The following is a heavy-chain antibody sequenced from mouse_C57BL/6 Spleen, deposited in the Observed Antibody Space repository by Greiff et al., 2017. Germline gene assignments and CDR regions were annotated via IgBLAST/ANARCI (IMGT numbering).Heavy chain of an antibody. V-gene: IGHV1-82*01. Sequence: QVQLKESGPELVKPGASVKMSCKASGYAFSSSWMNWVKQRPGKGLEWIGRIYPGDGGTNYNGKFKGKATLTADKSSSTAYMQLSSLTSEDSAVYSCAREEGYYYGSPYFDYWGQGTTLTVSS. D-gene: IGHD1-1*01. CDR1: GYAFSSSW. J-gene: IGHJ2*01. CDR2: IYPGDGGT. CDR3: AREEGYYYGSPYFDY.